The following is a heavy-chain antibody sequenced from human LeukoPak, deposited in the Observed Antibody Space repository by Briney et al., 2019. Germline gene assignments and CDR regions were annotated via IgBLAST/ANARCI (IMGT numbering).Heavy chain of an antibody. Sequence: ASVKVSCKASGYTFTSYGISWVRQAPGQGLEWMGRISAYNGNTNYAQKLQGRVTMTTDTSTSTAYMELRSLRSDDTAVYYCARDCSGGSCYLYFDYWGQGTLVTVSS. D-gene: IGHD2-15*01. CDR1: GYTFTSYG. CDR3: ARDCSGGSCYLYFDY. V-gene: IGHV1-18*01. CDR2: ISAYNGNT. J-gene: IGHJ4*02.